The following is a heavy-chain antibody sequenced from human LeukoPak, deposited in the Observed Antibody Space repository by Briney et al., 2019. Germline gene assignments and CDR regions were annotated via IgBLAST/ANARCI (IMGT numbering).Heavy chain of an antibody. CDR1: GGSISTGRYY. CDR3: ARRWVYDKRAFDA. J-gene: IGHJ3*01. V-gene: IGHV4-39*07. Sequence: SETLSLTCTVSGGSISTGRYYWGWIRQPPGKGLEWIGNIYYSGSTYYSPSLKSRVTISLDTSKNQFSLNLSSVTAADTAVYYCARRWVYDKRAFDAWGQGTMVTVSS. CDR2: IYYSGST. D-gene: IGHD3-16*01.